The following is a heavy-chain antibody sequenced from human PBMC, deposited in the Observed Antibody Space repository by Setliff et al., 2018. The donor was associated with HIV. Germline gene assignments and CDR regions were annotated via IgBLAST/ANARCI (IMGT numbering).Heavy chain of an antibody. CDR2: VSPHNGDR. J-gene: IGHJ4*02. Sequence: AASVKVSCRASGYTFTDYFIHWVRQAPGQGLEWMGWVSPHNGDRKIPHRFRGRVTMTRDTSISTVYMELSGLTSDDTAVYFCARQLSNSLDHWGQGTPVTGSS. CDR1: GYTFTDYF. D-gene: IGHD1-1*01. CDR3: ARQLSNSLDH. V-gene: IGHV1-2*02.